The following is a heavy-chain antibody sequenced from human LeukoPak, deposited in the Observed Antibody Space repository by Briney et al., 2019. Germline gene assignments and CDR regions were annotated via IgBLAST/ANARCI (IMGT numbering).Heavy chain of an antibody. D-gene: IGHD2-2*01. CDR3: ARADCSGSTCYLRHSWFDP. V-gene: IGHV3-21*06. CDR1: GFTLSSFD. Sequence: KPGGSLRLSCAAPGFTLSSFDMNWVRQAPGKGLEWVSSISTSSRYIYYRDSVKGRFTISRDDAKNALYLQMNSLTVEDTAVYYCARADCSGSTCYLRHSWFDPWGQGTLVTVSS. CDR2: ISTSSRYI. J-gene: IGHJ5*02.